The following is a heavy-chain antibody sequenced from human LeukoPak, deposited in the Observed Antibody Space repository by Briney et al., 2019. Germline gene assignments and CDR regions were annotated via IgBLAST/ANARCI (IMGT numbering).Heavy chain of an antibody. D-gene: IGHD1-26*01. CDR3: ARALANSGSYAYYFDY. J-gene: IGHJ4*02. V-gene: IGHV1-18*01. CDR1: GYTFTSYG. CDR2: ISAYNGNT. Sequence: ASVTVSCKASGYTFTSYGFSWVRQAPGQGLEWMGWISAYNGNTKYAQKLQGRVTMTTDTPTSTAYMELRSLRSDDTAVYYCARALANSGSYAYYFDYWGQGTLVTVSS.